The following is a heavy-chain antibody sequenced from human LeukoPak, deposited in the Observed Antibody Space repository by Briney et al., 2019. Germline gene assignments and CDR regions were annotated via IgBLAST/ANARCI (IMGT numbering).Heavy chain of an antibody. J-gene: IGHJ5*02. D-gene: IGHD3-10*01. V-gene: IGHV4-31*03. Sequence: SQTLSLTCTVSGGSISSGGYYWSWIRQHPGKGLEWIGYIYYSGSTYYNPSLKSRVTISVDTSKNQFSLKLSSVAAADTAVYYCARGQYYYGSGSFPPLNWFDPWGQGTLVTVSS. CDR1: GGSISSGGYY. CDR2: IYYSGST. CDR3: ARGQYYYGSGSFPPLNWFDP.